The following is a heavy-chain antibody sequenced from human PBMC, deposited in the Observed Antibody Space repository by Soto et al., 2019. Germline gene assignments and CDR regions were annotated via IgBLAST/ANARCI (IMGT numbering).Heavy chain of an antibody. D-gene: IGHD1-26*01. CDR1: GFTFSSYG. CDR2: ISYDGSNK. J-gene: IGHJ5*02. CDR3: AKDLVGATAFDP. Sequence: QVQLVESGGGVVQPGRSLRLSCAASGFTFSSYGMHWVRQAPGKGLEWVAVISYDGSNKYYADSVKSRFTISRDNSKNTLYLQMNSLRAEDTAVYYCAKDLVGATAFDPWGQGTLVTVSS. V-gene: IGHV3-30*18.